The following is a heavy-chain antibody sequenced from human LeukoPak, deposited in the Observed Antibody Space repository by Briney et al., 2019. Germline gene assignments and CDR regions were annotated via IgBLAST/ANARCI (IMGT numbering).Heavy chain of an antibody. D-gene: IGHD2-8*01. V-gene: IGHV3-21*01. CDR2: ISSSSSYI. CDR1: GFTFSSYS. CDR3: ARDRVVLMVYATPYFDY. J-gene: IGHJ4*02. Sequence: GGSLRLSCAASGFTFSSYSMNWVRQAPGKGLEWVSSISSSSSYIYYADSVKGRFTISRDNAKNSLYLQMNSLRAEDTAVYYCARDRVVLMVYATPYFDYWGQGTLVTVSS.